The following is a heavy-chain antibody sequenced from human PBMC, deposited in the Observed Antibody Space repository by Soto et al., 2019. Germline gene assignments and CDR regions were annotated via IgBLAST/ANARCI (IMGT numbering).Heavy chain of an antibody. J-gene: IGHJ4*02. D-gene: IGHD2-15*01. Sequence: QVQLQESGPGLVKPSETLSLTCTVSGGSISSYYWSWIRQPPGKGLEWIGYIYYSGSTNYNPSLKSRVTISVDTSKNQFSLTLSSVTAADTAVYYCARVLDGDEWHYFDYWGQGTLVTVSS. CDR2: IYYSGST. CDR3: ARVLDGDEWHYFDY. V-gene: IGHV4-59*01. CDR1: GGSISSYY.